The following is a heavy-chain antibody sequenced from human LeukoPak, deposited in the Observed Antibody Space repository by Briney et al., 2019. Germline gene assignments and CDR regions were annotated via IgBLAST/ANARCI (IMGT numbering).Heavy chain of an antibody. CDR2: IYYSGTT. Sequence: SETLSLTCTVSGGSISSGGYYWSWIRQHPGKGLEWIGYIYYSGTTYYNPSLKSRVTISVGTSKNQFSLKLSSVTAADTAVYYCARDYGPYFFDYWGQGTLVTVSS. J-gene: IGHJ4*02. CDR1: GGSISSGGYY. CDR3: ARDYGPYFFDY. V-gene: IGHV4-31*03. D-gene: IGHD4-17*01.